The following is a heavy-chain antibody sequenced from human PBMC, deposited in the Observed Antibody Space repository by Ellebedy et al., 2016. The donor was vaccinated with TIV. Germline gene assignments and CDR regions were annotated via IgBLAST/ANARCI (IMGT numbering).Heavy chain of an antibody. D-gene: IGHD2-21*02. CDR2: FDPEDGET. J-gene: IGHJ4*02. CDR3: ARDSGAYCGGDCYNIDY. Sequence: AASVKVSCKVFGYTLTELSMHWVRQAPGKGLEWMGGFDPEDGETIYAQKFQGRVTITADKSTSTAYMELSSLRSEDTAVYYCARDSGAYCGGDCYNIDYWGQGTLVTVSS. CDR1: GYTLTELS. V-gene: IGHV1-24*01.